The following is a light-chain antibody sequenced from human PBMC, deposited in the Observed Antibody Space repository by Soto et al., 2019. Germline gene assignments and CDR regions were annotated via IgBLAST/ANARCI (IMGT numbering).Light chain of an antibody. CDR2: AAS. CDR3: QQCYTMWT. J-gene: IGKJ2*02. CDR1: QSISNY. Sequence: DIQMTQSPSSLSASVGDRVIITCRASQSISNYLNWYQQKPGKAPKLLIYAASRLLSGVPSRFSGSGSGTDFTLTISSLQPEDFATYYCQQCYTMWTFGQGIKVDIK. V-gene: IGKV1-39*01.